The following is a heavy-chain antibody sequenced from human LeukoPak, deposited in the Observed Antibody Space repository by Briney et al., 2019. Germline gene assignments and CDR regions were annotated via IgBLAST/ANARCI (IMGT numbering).Heavy chain of an antibody. D-gene: IGHD5-12*01. CDR2: IYYSGST. V-gene: IGHV4-59*01. Sequence: SETLSLTCTVSGGSISSYYWSWIRQPPGKGLEWIGYIYYSGSTDYNPSLKSRVTISVDTSKNQFSLKLSSVTAADTAVCYCASSGYSGYGLNTYAFDIWGQGAMVTVSS. CDR3: ASSGYSGYGLNTYAFDI. CDR1: GGSISSYY. J-gene: IGHJ3*02.